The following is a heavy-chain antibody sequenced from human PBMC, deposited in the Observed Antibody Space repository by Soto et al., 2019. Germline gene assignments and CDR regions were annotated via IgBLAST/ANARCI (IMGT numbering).Heavy chain of an antibody. V-gene: IGHV4-59*08. CDR2: IYYSGST. J-gene: IGHJ4*02. D-gene: IGHD6-13*01. CDR1: GGSISSYY. CDR3: ARHPRKSSSLDY. Sequence: SETLSLTCTVSGGSISSYYWSWIRQPPGKGLEWIGYIYYSGSTNYNPSLKSRVTISVDTSKNQFSLKLSSVTAADTAVYYCARHPRKSSSLDYWGQGTLVTVSS.